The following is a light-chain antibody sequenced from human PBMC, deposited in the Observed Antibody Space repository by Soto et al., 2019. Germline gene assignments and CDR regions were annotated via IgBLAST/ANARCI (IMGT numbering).Light chain of an antibody. CDR1: QSISSW. J-gene: IGKJ1*01. CDR2: DAS. V-gene: IGKV1-5*01. Sequence: DIQMTHSSSTLSANLGDRVTNTCPASQSISSWLAWYQQKPGKAPKLLIYDASSLESGVPSRFSGSGSGTEFTLTISSLQPDDFATYYCQQYSSYRWTFGQGTKVDIK. CDR3: QQYSSYRWT.